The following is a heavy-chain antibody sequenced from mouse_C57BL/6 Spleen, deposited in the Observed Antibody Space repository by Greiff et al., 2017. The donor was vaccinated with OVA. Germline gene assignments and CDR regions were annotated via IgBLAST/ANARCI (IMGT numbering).Heavy chain of an antibody. CDR1: GYTFTSYW. J-gene: IGHJ2*01. CDR2: IHPNSGST. Sequence: QVQLQQPGAELVKPGASVKLSCKASGYTFTSYWMHWVKQRPGQGLEWIGMIHPNSGSTNYNEKFKSKATLTVDKSSSTAYMHISSLTSEDSAVYYYARATPFYCYGGYWGQGTTLTVSS. V-gene: IGHV1-64*01. CDR3: ARATPFYCYGGY. D-gene: IGHD1-1*01.